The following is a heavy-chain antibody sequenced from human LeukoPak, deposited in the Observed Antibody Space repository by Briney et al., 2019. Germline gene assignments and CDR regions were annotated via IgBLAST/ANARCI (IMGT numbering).Heavy chain of an antibody. J-gene: IGHJ5*02. D-gene: IGHD1-26*01. CDR1: GASVSSASY. Sequence: PSETLSLTCTVTGASVSSASYWSWIRQPPGKGVEWIAHIYNGVNTNYNPSLKSQVTTSVDTSKNQFSLRLNSVTAADTAVYYCARSRAFNSGAFDPWGQGSLVTVSS. CDR2: IYNGVNT. CDR3: ARSRAFNSGAFDP. V-gene: IGHV4-61*01.